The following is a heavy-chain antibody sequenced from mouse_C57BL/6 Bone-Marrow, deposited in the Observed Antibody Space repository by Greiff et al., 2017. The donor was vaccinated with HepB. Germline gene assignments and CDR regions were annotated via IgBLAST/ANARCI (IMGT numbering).Heavy chain of an antibody. D-gene: IGHD1-1*01. CDR3: TGHYYGSSPAFAY. Sequence: VQLQQPGAELVRPGASVTLSCKASGYTFTDYEMHWVKQTPVHGLEWMGAIDPETGGTAYNQKFKGKAILTADKSSSTAYMELRSLTSEDSAVYYCTGHYYGSSPAFAYWGQGTLVTVSA. V-gene: IGHV1-15*01. J-gene: IGHJ3*01. CDR2: IDPETGGT. CDR1: GYTFTDYE.